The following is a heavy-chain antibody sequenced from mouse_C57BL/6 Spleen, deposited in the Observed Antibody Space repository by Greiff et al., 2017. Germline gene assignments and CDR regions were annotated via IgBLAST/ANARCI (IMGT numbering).Heavy chain of an antibody. V-gene: IGHV1-7*01. J-gene: IGHJ3*01. Sequence: QVHVKQSGAELAKPGASVKLSCKASGYTFTSYWMHWVKQRPGQGLEWIGYINPSSGYTKYNQKFKDKATLTADKSSSTAYMQLSSLTYEDSAVYYCARSFGGYDDWFAYWGQGTLVTVSA. CDR2: INPSSGYT. CDR1: GYTFTSYW. D-gene: IGHD2-2*01. CDR3: ARSFGGYDDWFAY.